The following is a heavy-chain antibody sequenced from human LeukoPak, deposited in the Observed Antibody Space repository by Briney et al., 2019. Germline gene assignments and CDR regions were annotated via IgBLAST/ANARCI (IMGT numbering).Heavy chain of an antibody. CDR3: ASGRSQIFDY. Sequence: GGPLRLSCAASGFAFSSYWMHWVRQAPGKGLVWVSRISSDGSITTYADSVKGRFTISRDNANNTLYLQMNSLRPEDTAVYYCASGRSQIFDYWGQGALVTVSS. CDR2: ISSDGSIT. CDR1: GFAFSSYW. V-gene: IGHV3-74*01. J-gene: IGHJ4*02.